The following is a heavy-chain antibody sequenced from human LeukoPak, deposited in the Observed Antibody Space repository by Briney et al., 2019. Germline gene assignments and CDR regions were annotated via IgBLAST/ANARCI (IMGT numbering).Heavy chain of an antibody. CDR3: AKRGVVIRVILVGFHKEAYYFDS. CDR1: GITLSNYG. D-gene: IGHD3-22*01. CDR2: FSDRGSRT. V-gene: IGHV3-23*01. J-gene: IGHJ4*02. Sequence: PGGSLRLSCAVYGITLSNYGMSWVRQAPGKGLEWVAGFSDRGSRTNYADSVKGRFTISTDHPKNTLYLQMNNLRAEDTAVYFCAKRGVVIRVILVGFHKEAYYFDSWGQGALVTVSS.